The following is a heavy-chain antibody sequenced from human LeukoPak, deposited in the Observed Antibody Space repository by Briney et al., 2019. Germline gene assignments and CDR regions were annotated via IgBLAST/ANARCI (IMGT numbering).Heavy chain of an antibody. Sequence: GGSLRLSCAASGFTVDSNYLSWVRQAPGKGLEWVSTIYTGGNTYYAASVKGRLTISRDFSKNTVFLHMNSLRAEDTAVYYCARGASPASYDYWGQGTLVTVSS. V-gene: IGHV3-53*01. J-gene: IGHJ4*02. CDR1: GFTVDSNY. D-gene: IGHD6-6*01. CDR2: IYTGGNT. CDR3: ARGASPASYDY.